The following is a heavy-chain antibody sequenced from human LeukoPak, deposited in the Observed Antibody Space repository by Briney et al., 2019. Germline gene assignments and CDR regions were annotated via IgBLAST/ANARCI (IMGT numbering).Heavy chain of an antibody. CDR2: INPNSGGT. D-gene: IGHD1-26*01. Sequence: ASVKVSCKASGYTFTGYYMHWVRQAPGQGLEWMGWINPNSGGTNYAQKFQGRVTMTRDTSISTAYMELSRLRSDDTAVYYCARDRGSGIGGANEGYFDYWGQGTLVTVSS. CDR1: GYTFTGYY. CDR3: ARDRGSGIGGANEGYFDY. J-gene: IGHJ4*02. V-gene: IGHV1-2*02.